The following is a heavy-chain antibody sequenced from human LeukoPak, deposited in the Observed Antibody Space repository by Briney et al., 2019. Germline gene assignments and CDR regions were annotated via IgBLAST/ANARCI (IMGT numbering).Heavy chain of an antibody. Sequence: ASVKVSCKASGYTFTGYYMHWVRQAPGQGLEWMGWINPNSGGTNYAQKFQGRVTMTRDTSISTAYMELSSLRSEDTAVYYCATIVVVAATAFDYWGQGTLVTVSS. CDR3: ATIVVVAATAFDY. J-gene: IGHJ4*02. CDR1: GYTFTGYY. CDR2: INPNSGGT. D-gene: IGHD2-15*01. V-gene: IGHV1-2*02.